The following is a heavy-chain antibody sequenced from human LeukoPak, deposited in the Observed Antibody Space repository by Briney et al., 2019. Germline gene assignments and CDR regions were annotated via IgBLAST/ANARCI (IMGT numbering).Heavy chain of an antibody. CDR1: GFTFSNYS. CDR2: ISSSSSYI. J-gene: IGHJ4*02. V-gene: IGHV3-21*01. CDR3: ARGLTGVLVY. Sequence: GGSLRLSCAASGFTFSNYSMNWVRQAPGKGLEWVSSISSSSSYIYYADSMKGRFTISRDNAKNSLYLQMNSLRAEDTAVYYCARGLTGVLVYWGQGTLVTVSS. D-gene: IGHD6-13*01.